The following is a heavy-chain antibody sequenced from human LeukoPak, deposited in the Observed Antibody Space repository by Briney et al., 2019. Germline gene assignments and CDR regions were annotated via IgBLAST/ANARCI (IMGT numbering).Heavy chain of an antibody. D-gene: IGHD3-22*01. J-gene: IGHJ4*02. CDR2: ISGSSGST. CDR1: GFTFSSYA. Sequence: GGSLRLSCAASGFTFSSYAMSWVRQAPGKGLEWVSAISGSSGSTYYADSVKGRFTISRDNSKNTLYLQMNSLRAEDTAVYYCVYDSSGYPTPAFDYWGQGTLVTVSS. CDR3: VYDSSGYPTPAFDY. V-gene: IGHV3-23*01.